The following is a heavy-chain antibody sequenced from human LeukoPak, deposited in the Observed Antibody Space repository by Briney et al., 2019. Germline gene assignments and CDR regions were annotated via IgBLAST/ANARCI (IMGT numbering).Heavy chain of an antibody. CDR1: GYTLTELS. J-gene: IGHJ5*02. V-gene: IGHV1-24*01. CDR3: ATGKISGSYYGNWFDP. CDR2: FDPEDGET. D-gene: IGHD1-26*01. Sequence: ASVKVSCKVSGYTLTELSMHWVRQAPGKGLEWMGGFDPEDGETIYAQKFQGRVTMTEDTSTDTAYMELSSLRSEDTAVYYCATGKISGSYYGNWFDPWGQGTLVTVSS.